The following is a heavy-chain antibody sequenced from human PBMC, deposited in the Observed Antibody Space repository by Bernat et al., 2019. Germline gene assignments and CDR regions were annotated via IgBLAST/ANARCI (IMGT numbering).Heavy chain of an antibody. J-gene: IGHJ4*02. D-gene: IGHD5-12*01. CDR3: AREKEMATTGGLVY. CDR2: IIPILGIA. V-gene: IGHV1-69*08. CDR1: GGTFSSYT. Sequence: QVQLVQSGAEVKKPGSSVKVSCKASGGTFSSYTISWVRQAPGQGLEWMGRIIPILGIANYAQKFQGRVTITADKSTSTAYMELSSLRSEDTAVYYCAREKEMATTGGLVYWGQGTLVTVSS.